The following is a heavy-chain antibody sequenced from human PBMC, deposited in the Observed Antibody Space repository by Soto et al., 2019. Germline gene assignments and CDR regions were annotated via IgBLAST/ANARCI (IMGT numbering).Heavy chain of an antibody. CDR3: AKDWGAHYDILTGPDWFDP. V-gene: IGHV3-9*01. CDR2: ISWNSGSI. CDR1: GFTFDDYA. J-gene: IGHJ5*02. Sequence: PGGSLRLSCAASGFTFDDYAMHWVRQAPGKGLEWVSGISWNSGSIGYADSVKGRFTISRDNAKNSLYLQMNSLRAEDTALYYCAKDWGAHYDILTGPDWFDPWGQGTLVTVSS. D-gene: IGHD3-9*01.